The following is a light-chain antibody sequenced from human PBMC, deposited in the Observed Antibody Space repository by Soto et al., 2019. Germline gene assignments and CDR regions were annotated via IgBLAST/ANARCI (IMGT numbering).Light chain of an antibody. CDR3: CSYAGSRV. V-gene: IGLV2-11*01. CDR1: SSDVGGYNY. J-gene: IGLJ3*02. Sequence: QSALTQPRSVSGSPGQSVTISCTGTSSDVGGYNYVSWYQQHPGKAPKLMIYDVSKRPSGVPDRFSGSKSGNTASLTISGLQAEVEADYYCCSYAGSRVFGGGTKLTVL. CDR2: DVS.